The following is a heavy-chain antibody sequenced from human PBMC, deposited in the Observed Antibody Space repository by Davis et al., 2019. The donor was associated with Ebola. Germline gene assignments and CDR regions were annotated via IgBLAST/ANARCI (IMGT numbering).Heavy chain of an antibody. CDR3: ARRRVDYTWYY. J-gene: IGHJ4*02. CDR2: IYPDDSDT. CDR1: GYSFTNYW. D-gene: IGHD4-11*01. V-gene: IGHV5-51*01. Sequence: GESLKISCKGSGYSFTNYWIGWVRQMPGKGLEWMGIIYPDDSDTRYSPSFQGQVTISADKSISTAYLQWNNLKASDTAMYFCARRRVDYTWYYWGQGTLVSVSS.